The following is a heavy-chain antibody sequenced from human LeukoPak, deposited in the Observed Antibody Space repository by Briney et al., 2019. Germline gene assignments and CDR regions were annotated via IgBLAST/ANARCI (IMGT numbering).Heavy chain of an antibody. CDR2: ISYSGST. J-gene: IGHJ5*01. V-gene: IGHV4-39*01. CDR3: ARLYGCPSSHARACGWFDS. D-gene: IGHD1-26*01. Sequence: SETLSLTCTVSGGSISRGDYYWGWIRHPPGKPQEWIGSISYSGSTYNNPSLKSRVTISVDTSKNQFSLKLTSVTTADTTVYYCARLYGCPSSHARACGWFDSWGQGTLVTVSS. CDR1: GGSISRGDYY.